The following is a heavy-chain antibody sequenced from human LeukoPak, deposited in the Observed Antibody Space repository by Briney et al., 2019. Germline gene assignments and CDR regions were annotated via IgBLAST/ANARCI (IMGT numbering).Heavy chain of an antibody. CDR1: GGSVNSGSYS. CDR3: GGSGTGYHYGLDV. CDR2: IYYSGST. J-gene: IGHJ6*02. V-gene: IGHV4-61*01. D-gene: IGHD3/OR15-3a*01. Sequence: SETLSLTCTVSGGSVNSGSYSWSWIRQPPGKGLEWIGYIYYSGSTNYSPSLKSRVTISVDTSKNQFSLKLSSVTAADTAVYYCGGSGTGYHYGLDVWGQGTTVTASS.